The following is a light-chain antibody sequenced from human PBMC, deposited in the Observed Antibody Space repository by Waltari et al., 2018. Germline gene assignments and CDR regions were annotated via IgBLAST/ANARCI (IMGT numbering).Light chain of an antibody. CDR3: QQSYDTPYS. J-gene: IGKJ2*03. V-gene: IGKV1-39*01. CDR1: QTITTY. Sequence: DIQMTQSPSSLSASVGDRVTITCRASQTITTYLNWYQHKPGRAPRLLIYAASTLQSGVPSRFSGSGSGTDFTLTISTLQPEDFATYYCQQSYDTPYSFGQGTNLEIK. CDR2: AAS.